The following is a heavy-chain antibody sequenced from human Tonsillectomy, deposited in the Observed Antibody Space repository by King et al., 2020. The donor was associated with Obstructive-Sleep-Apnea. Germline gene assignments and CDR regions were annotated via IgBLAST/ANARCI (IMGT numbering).Heavy chain of an antibody. J-gene: IGHJ4*02. CDR1: GYTFTTYY. CDR2: INPSDGST. CDR3: ARGTLVGASFDY. D-gene: IGHD1-26*01. V-gene: IGHV1-46*01. Sequence: QLVQSGAEVKKPGASVKVSCKTSGYTFTTYYMHWVRQAPGQGLEWMGIINPSDGSTSYAQKFQGRVTMTRDTSTSTVYMELGSLRSEDTAVYYCARGTLVGASFDYWGQGTLVTVSS.